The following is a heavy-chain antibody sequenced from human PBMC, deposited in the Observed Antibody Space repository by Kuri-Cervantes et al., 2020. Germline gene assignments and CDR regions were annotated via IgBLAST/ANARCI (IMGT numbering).Heavy chain of an antibody. CDR3: AKDPLSAGYCSGGSCLYFDY. D-gene: IGHD2-15*01. CDR2: ISGSGGST. V-gene: IGHV3-23*01. J-gene: IGHJ4*02. CDR1: GFTFSSYS. Sequence: GESLKISCAASGFTFSSYSMNWVRQAPGKGLEWVSAISGSGGSTYYADSVKGRFTISRDNSKNTLYLQMNSLRAEDTAVYYCAKDPLSAGYCSGGSCLYFDYWGQGTLVTVSS.